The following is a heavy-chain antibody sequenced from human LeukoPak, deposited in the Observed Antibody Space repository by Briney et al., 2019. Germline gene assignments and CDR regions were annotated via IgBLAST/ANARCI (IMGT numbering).Heavy chain of an antibody. J-gene: IGHJ4*02. CDR1: GFTFSSYS. Sequence: GGSLRLSCAASGFTFSSYSMNWVRQAPGKGLEWVSYISSSGSTIYYAGSVKGRFTISRDNAKNSLYLQMNSLRAEDTAVYYCARDRRDYVWGATDYWGQGTLVTVSS. V-gene: IGHV3-48*04. D-gene: IGHD3-16*01. CDR3: ARDRRDYVWGATDY. CDR2: ISSSGSTI.